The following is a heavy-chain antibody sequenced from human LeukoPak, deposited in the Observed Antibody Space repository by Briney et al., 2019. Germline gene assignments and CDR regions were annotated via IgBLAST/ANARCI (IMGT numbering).Heavy chain of an antibody. CDR1: GGSISGSIHY. V-gene: IGHV4-39*07. CDR3: ARNYHNWFDP. Sequence: PSETLSLTCTVSGGSISGSIHYYDWIRQPPGKGLEWIGDINSSGSTDYNPSLKSRVTISVDTSKNQFSLKLSSVTAADTAVYYCARNYHNWFDPWGQGTLVTVSS. D-gene: IGHD1-7*01. CDR2: INSSGST. J-gene: IGHJ5*02.